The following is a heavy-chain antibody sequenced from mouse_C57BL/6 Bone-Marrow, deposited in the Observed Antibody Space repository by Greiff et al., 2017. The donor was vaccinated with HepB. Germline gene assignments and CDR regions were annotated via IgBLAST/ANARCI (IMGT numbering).Heavy chain of an antibody. J-gene: IGHJ3*01. CDR1: GFTFSSYA. CDR2: ISDGGSYT. V-gene: IGHV5-4*01. Sequence: EVKVEESGGGLVKPGGSLKLSCAASGFTFSSYAMSWVRQTPEKRLEWVATISDGGSYTYYPDNVKGRFTISRDNAKNNLYLQMSHLKSEDTAMYYCAREGFPFAYWGQGTLVTVSA. CDR3: AREGFPFAY.